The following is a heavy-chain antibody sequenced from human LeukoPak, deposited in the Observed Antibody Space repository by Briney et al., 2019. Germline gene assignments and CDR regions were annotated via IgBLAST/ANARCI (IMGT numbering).Heavy chain of an antibody. Sequence: PGRSLRLSCAVSGFTFSSYGMHWVRQAPGKGLEWVAVIWYDGSNKYYADSVKGRFTISRDNSKNTLYLQMNSLRAEDTAVYYCARDSSGELDYWGQGTLVTVSS. CDR1: GFTFSSYG. J-gene: IGHJ4*02. D-gene: IGHD1-26*01. CDR3: ARDSSGELDY. CDR2: IWYDGSNK. V-gene: IGHV3-33*01.